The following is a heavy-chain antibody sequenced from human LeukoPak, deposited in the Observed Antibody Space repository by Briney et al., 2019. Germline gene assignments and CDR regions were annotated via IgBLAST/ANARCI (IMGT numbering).Heavy chain of an antibody. J-gene: IGHJ5*02. Sequence: GGSLRLSCAASGFTFSSYGMHWVRQAPGKGLEWVAVISYDGSNKYYADSVKGRFTISRDNSKNTLYLQMNSLRAEDTAVYYCARALYGDNNWFDPWGQGTLVTVSS. CDR1: GFTFSSYG. CDR2: ISYDGSNK. CDR3: ARALYGDNNWFDP. V-gene: IGHV3-30*03. D-gene: IGHD4-17*01.